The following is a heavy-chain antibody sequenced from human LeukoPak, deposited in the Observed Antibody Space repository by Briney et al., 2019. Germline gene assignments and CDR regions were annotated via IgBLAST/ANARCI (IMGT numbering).Heavy chain of an antibody. Sequence: PSETLSLTCTVSGGSISSSSYYWGWIRQPPGKGLEWIGSIYYSGSTYYNPSLKSRVTISVDTSKNQFSLKLSSVTAADTAVYYCARDAPGIAVAGYYFDYWGQGTLVTVSS. CDR1: GGSISSSSYY. CDR2: IYYSGST. V-gene: IGHV4-39*07. J-gene: IGHJ4*02. CDR3: ARDAPGIAVAGYYFDY. D-gene: IGHD6-19*01.